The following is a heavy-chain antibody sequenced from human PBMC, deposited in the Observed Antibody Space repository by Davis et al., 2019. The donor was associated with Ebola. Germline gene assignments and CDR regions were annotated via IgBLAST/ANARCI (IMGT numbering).Heavy chain of an antibody. CDR2: FSYGDNT. J-gene: IGHJ3*02. CDR3: ARPWYSGTYYDAYDI. D-gene: IGHD1-26*01. V-gene: IGHV4-39*01. CDR1: GASISSRSYY. Sequence: SETLSLTCTVPGASISSRSYYCGWIRQPPGKGLEWVGSFSYGDNTHYYNPSLRSRVTISVDTSRNQFSLKLSSATAADTAVYYCARPWYSGTYYDAYDIWGQGTMVASLQ.